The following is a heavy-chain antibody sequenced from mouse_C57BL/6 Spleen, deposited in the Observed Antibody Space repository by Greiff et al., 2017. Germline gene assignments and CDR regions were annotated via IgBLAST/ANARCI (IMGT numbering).Heavy chain of an antibody. J-gene: IGHJ4*01. Sequence: VQLQQSGPGLVQPSQSLSITCTVSGFSLTSYGVHWVRQSPGKGLEWLGVLWSGGSTDYNAAFISRLSTSKDNPKSQVFFKMNSLQADDTAIYYCARRGAQATDYYAMDYWGQGTSVTVSS. D-gene: IGHD3-2*02. CDR3: ARRGAQATDYYAMDY. V-gene: IGHV2-2*01. CDR2: LWSGGST. CDR1: GFSLTSYG.